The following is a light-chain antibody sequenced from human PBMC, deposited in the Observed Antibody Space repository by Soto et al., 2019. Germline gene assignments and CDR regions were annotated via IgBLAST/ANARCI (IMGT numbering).Light chain of an antibody. CDR1: SSDIGGYNY. V-gene: IGLV2-14*01. Sequence: QSALTQPASVSGSPGQSISISCTGTSSDIGGYNYVSWYQQHPGKAPTLIIFEVTNRPSGVSSRFSGSKSGNTASLTISGLQAEDESDYHCSSYTSGSSHYVFGTGTKLTVL. CDR2: EVT. CDR3: SSYTSGSSHYV. J-gene: IGLJ1*01.